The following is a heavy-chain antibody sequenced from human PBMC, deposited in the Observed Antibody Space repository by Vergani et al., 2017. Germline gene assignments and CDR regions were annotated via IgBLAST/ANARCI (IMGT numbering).Heavy chain of an antibody. J-gene: IGHJ4*02. Sequence: QVQLVESGGGVVQPGGSLRLSCAASGFTFSSYGMHWVRQAPGKGLEWVAFIRYEGSNKYYADSVQGRFTISSDNSKNTPYLQMNSLRADDPAVYYCAKEEADTAMDYWGQGTLVTVSS. CDR3: AKEEADTAMDY. D-gene: IGHD5-18*01. CDR2: IRYEGSNK. V-gene: IGHV3-30*02. CDR1: GFTFSSYG.